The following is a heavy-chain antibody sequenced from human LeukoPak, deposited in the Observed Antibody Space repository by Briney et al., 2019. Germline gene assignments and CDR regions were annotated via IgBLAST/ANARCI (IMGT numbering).Heavy chain of an antibody. CDR1: GFIFSSYS. J-gene: IGHJ4*02. CDR2: ITGSGGNT. V-gene: IGHV3-23*01. CDR3: ARDLGDY. Sequence: GGSLRLSCAASGFIFSSYSMSWVPQAPGMGLEWVSVITGSGGNTYYADSVKGRFTISKDNSKNTLYLQMNSLRAEDTAVYYCARDLGDYWGQGTLVTVSS.